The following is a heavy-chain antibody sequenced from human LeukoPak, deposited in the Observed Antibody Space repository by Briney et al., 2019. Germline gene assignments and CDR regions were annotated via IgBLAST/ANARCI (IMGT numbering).Heavy chain of an antibody. CDR1: GGSISSGGYY. D-gene: IGHD4/OR15-4a*01. Sequence: PSETLSLTCTVSGGSISSGGYYWSWIRQPPGKGLEWIGHIYYNGNTNYNPSLQSRVTISVDTSKKQFSLKLSSVTAADTAVYYCARGVLGSVGDYWGQGTLVTVSS. CDR2: IYYNGNT. CDR3: ARGVLGSVGDY. J-gene: IGHJ4*02. V-gene: IGHV4-61*08.